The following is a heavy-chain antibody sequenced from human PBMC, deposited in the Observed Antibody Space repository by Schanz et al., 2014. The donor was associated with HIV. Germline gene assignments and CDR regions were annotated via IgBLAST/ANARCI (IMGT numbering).Heavy chain of an antibody. Sequence: QVHLVQSGAEMMKPGASVKVSCKASGYTFSNFGISWVRQAPGQRPEWMGWISGYNGNTKFAQKFQGRVTMTRDTSTSTAYMELRSLTSDDTAVYYCARDREGSGWYRKFYYGMDVWGQGTTVIVSS. D-gene: IGHD6-19*01. CDR2: ISGYNGNT. CDR3: ARDREGSGWYRKFYYGMDV. V-gene: IGHV1-18*01. J-gene: IGHJ6*02. CDR1: GYTFSNFG.